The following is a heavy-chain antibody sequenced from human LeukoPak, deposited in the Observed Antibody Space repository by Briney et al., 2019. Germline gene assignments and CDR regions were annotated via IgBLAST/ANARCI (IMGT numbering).Heavy chain of an antibody. CDR2: ISSSGSTI. J-gene: IGHJ3*02. V-gene: IGHV3-11*01. CDR1: GFTFSDYY. Sequence: GGSLRLSCAASGFTFSDYYVSWIRQAPGKGLEWVSYISSSGSTIHYADSVKGRFTISRDNAKNSLYLQMNSLRAEDTAVYYCARDVRREQQLEPDAFDIWGQGTMVTVSS. D-gene: IGHD6-13*01. CDR3: ARDVRREQQLEPDAFDI.